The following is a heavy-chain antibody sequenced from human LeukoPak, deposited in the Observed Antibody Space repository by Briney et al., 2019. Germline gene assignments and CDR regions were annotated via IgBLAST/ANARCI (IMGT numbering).Heavy chain of an antibody. V-gene: IGHV4-38-2*01. J-gene: IGHJ4*02. CDR3: ARLLDTALHY. CDR1: GYSISSGYY. D-gene: IGHD5-18*01. CDR2: IYHTGST. Sequence: SETLSLTCAVSGYSISSGYYWAWIRQPPEKGLEWIGSIYHTGSTYYNPSLKSRVTISVDTSKNQFSLKLSSVTAADTAVYYCARLLDTALHYWGQGTLVTVSS.